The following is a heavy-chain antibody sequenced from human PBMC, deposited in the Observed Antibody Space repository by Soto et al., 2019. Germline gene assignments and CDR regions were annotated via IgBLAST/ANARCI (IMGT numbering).Heavy chain of an antibody. V-gene: IGHV3-21*01. J-gene: IGHJ4*02. D-gene: IGHD3-22*01. Sequence: GGSLRLSCAASGFTFSLYAMIWVRQAPGKGLEWVSSVSSGSSYIYSADSLKGRFTISGDDAKNSLYLQMNSLRADDTAIYYCVRARATDSRPDYWGQGSLVTVSS. CDR2: VSSGSSYI. CDR1: GFTFSLYA. CDR3: VRARATDSRPDY.